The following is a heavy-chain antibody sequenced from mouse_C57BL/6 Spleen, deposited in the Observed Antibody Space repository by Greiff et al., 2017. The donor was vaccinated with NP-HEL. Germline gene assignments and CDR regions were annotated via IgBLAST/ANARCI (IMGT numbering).Heavy chain of an antibody. J-gene: IGHJ4*01. CDR1: GFTFSSYG. V-gene: IGHV5-6*01. Sequence: EVQLVESGGDLVKPGGSLKLSCAASGFTFSSYGMSWVRQTPDKRLEWVATISSGGSYTYYPDSVKGRFTISRDNAKNTLYLQMSSLKSEDTAMYYCARPDSSGYVGAMDYWGQGTSVTVSS. CDR3: ARPDSSGYVGAMDY. CDR2: ISSGGSYT. D-gene: IGHD3-2*02.